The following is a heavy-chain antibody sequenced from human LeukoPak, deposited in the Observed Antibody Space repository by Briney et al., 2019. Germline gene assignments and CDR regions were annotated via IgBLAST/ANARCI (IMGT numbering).Heavy chain of an antibody. Sequence: GGSLRLSCAASGFTFSSYWMSWVRQAPGKGLEWVANIKQDGSEKYYVDSVKGRFTISRDNAKNSLYLQMNSLRAEDTAVYYCARVRSDYYDSSGYYRIGTGYWGQGTLVTVSS. CDR3: ARVRSDYYDSSGYYRIGTGY. V-gene: IGHV3-7*01. CDR2: IKQDGSEK. CDR1: GFTFSSYW. J-gene: IGHJ4*02. D-gene: IGHD3-22*01.